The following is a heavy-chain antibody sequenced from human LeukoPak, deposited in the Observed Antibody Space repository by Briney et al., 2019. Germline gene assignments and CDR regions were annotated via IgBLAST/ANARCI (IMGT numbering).Heavy chain of an antibody. J-gene: IGHJ4*02. V-gene: IGHV3-23*01. CDR1: GFTFTTHA. D-gene: IGHD1-7*01. Sequence: GGSLRLSCAASGFTFTTHAMSWVRQAPGKGLEWVSAISGRGDSTYYADSVKGRFTISRDNSKNTLYLQMNSLRAEDTAVYYCAKEYNRLELSPGDYYFDYWGQGTLVTVSS. CDR2: ISGRGDST. CDR3: AKEYNRLELSPGDYYFDY.